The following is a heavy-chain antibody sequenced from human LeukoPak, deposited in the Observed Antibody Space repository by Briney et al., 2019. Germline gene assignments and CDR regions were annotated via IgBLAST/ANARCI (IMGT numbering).Heavy chain of an antibody. CDR2: IYTSGST. Sequence: SQTLSLTCTVSGGSVSSGNYYWSWIRQPAGKGLEWIGRIYTSGSTNYNPSLKSRVTISIDASKNQFSLRLSSVTAADTAVYYCTRGGELMNYWGQGTLVTVSS. CDR3: TRGGELMNY. CDR1: GGSVSSGNYY. V-gene: IGHV4-61*02. J-gene: IGHJ4*02. D-gene: IGHD1-26*01.